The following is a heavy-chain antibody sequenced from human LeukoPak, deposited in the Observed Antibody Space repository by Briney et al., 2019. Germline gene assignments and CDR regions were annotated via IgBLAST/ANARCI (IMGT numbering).Heavy chain of an antibody. CDR2: ISGNGRST. CDR1: GFTIGDYA. V-gene: IGHV3-23*01. Sequence: GGSLRLSCTASGFTIGDYAMSWVRQAPGKGLEWVSTISGNGRSTYYGDSVKGRFTISRDNSKDTLSLQMNSLRAEDTAVYYCAKEYYVLLVYALGGSFDYWGRGTLVTVSS. D-gene: IGHD2-8*02. J-gene: IGHJ4*02. CDR3: AKEYYVLLVYALGGSFDY.